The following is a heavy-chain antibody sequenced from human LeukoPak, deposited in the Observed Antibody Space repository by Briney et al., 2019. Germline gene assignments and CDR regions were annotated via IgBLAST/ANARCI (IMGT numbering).Heavy chain of an antibody. V-gene: IGHV3-15*01. CDR2: IKSKTDGGTT. Sequence: GGSLRLSCAASGFTFSNAWMSWVRQAPGKGLEWVGRIKSKTDGGTTDYAAPVKGRFTISRDDSKNTLYLQMNSLKTEDTAVYYCTTDRNANYDFWSGYYEDYWGQGTLVTVSS. D-gene: IGHD3-3*01. J-gene: IGHJ4*02. CDR1: GFTFSNAW. CDR3: TTDRNANYDFWSGYYEDY.